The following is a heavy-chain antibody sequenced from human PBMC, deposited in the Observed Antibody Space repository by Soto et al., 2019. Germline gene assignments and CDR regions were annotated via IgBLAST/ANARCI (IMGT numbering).Heavy chain of an antibody. V-gene: IGHV3-30-3*01. D-gene: IGHD3-10*01. CDR1: GFTFSSFA. J-gene: IGHJ4*02. CDR3: ARDLGSMQHLGMGY. Sequence: GGSLRLSCEASGFTFSSFAMHWVRQAPGKGLEWAAVISYDGSNKYYADSVKGRFTISRDKSGNTLYLQMDSLRAEDTAVYYCARDLGSMQHLGMGYWGQGTLVTVSS. CDR2: ISYDGSNK.